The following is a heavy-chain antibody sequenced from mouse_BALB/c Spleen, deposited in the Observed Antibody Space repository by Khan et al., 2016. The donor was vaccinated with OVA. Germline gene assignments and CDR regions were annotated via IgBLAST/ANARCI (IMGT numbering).Heavy chain of an antibody. CDR3: ANRYFAY. CDR2: IDPANGNT. V-gene: IGHV14-3*02. J-gene: IGHJ3*01. D-gene: IGHD2-14*01. Sequence: VQLKESGAELVKPGASVKLSCTASGFNIKDTYMHWVKQRPEQGLEWIGRIDPANGNTKYDPKFQGKATITADKSSNTAYLQLSSLTSEDTAVYYCANRYFAYWGQGTLVTVSA. CDR1: GFNIKDTY.